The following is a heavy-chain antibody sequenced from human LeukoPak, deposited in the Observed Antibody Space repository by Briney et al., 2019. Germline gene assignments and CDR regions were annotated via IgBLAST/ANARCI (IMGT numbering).Heavy chain of an antibody. V-gene: IGHV3-48*04. Sequence: PGGSLRLSCAASGFTFSDYSMNWVRQAPGKGLEWVSYMTSDTRTIHYSDSVKGRFTISRDNARNSLDLQMNSLRAEDTAVYYCARSVAGHFDYWGQGTLVTVSS. CDR1: GFTFSDYS. D-gene: IGHD6-19*01. CDR3: ARSVAGHFDY. CDR2: MTSDTRTI. J-gene: IGHJ4*02.